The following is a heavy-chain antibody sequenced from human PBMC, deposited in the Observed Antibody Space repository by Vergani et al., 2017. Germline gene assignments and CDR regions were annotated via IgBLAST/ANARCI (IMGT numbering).Heavy chain of an antibody. J-gene: IGHJ4*02. Sequence: QEQLLQSGGGVVQPGGSLRLSCIGSGYTFGHFDMHWVRQAPGKGLEWVAFIRYDGSNTYYADSVKGRFTISRDNSKNTLYLQMNALRTEDTAVYYCAKNSVYDILTGYSTSDYWGQGTLVTVSS. CDR3: AKNSVYDILTGYSTSDY. CDR1: GYTFGHFD. V-gene: IGHV3-30*02. D-gene: IGHD3-9*01. CDR2: IRYDGSNT.